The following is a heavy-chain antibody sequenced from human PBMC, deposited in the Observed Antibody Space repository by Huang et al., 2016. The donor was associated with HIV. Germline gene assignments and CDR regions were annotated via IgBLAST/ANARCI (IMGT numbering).Heavy chain of an antibody. V-gene: IGHV3-53*01. CDR3: ATGYKYGTLSAFDI. D-gene: IGHD5-12*01. Sequence: EVQLVESGGGLIQPWGSLRLSCAVSGFIVSSKYMSWVRQAPGKGLEGVSSIYSGGSTYYADSVRGRFIISRDNSKNTVYLQMNSLRAEDTAVYYCATGYKYGTLSAFDIWGRGTVVTVAA. J-gene: IGHJ3*02. CDR2: IYSGGST. CDR1: GFIVSSKY.